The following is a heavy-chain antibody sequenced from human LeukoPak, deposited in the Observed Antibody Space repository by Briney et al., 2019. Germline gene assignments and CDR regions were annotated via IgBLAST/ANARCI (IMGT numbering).Heavy chain of an antibody. D-gene: IGHD1-14*01. V-gene: IGHV3-49*04. CDR3: SRGLTSAGKKYWFDS. CDR2: VRSRTYGRTP. J-gene: IGHJ5*01. CDR1: GFTFGDYA. Sequence: PGGSLRLSCSGSGFTFGDYAMNWVRQAPGKGLEWVGLVRSRTYGRTPEYAASVKGRFTVSRDDSNNIAYLQMNGLTTEHTAVYYCSRGLTSAGKKYWFDSWGQGTLVTVSS.